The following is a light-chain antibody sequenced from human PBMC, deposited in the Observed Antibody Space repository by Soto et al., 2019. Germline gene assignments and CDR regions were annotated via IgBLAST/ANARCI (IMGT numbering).Light chain of an antibody. CDR1: QSVSSSN. Sequence: EIVLTQSPVTLSLSPGEGATLSCRASQSVSSSNLAWYQQKPGQAPRLLIYGASSRATGIPDRFSGSGSGTHFTLTISRLEPEDFAVYYCQQYGNSPVWTFGQGTKVEIK. J-gene: IGKJ1*01. V-gene: IGKV3-20*01. CDR3: QQYGNSPVWT. CDR2: GAS.